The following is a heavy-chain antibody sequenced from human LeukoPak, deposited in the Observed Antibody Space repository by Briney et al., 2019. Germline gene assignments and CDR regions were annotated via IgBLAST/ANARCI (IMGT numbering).Heavy chain of an antibody. CDR2: ISSSSSYI. V-gene: IGHV3-21*01. Sequence: PGGSLRLSCAASGFTFSSYSMNWVRQAPGKGLEWVSSISSSSSYIYYADSVKGRFTISRDNAKNSLYLQMGSLRAEDMAVYYCARVLIRTYYYYMDVWGKGTTVTVSS. D-gene: IGHD3-10*01. CDR3: ARVLIRTYYYYMDV. CDR1: GFTFSSYS. J-gene: IGHJ6*03.